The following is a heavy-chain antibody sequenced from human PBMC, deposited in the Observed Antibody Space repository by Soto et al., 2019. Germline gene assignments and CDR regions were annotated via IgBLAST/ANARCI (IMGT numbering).Heavy chain of an antibody. V-gene: IGHV1-3*01. CDR1: GYSFTNFP. CDR2: INGGNGNT. CDR3: ARQSTIPFDY. Sequence: ASVKVSCKASGYSFTNFPINWVRQAPGQRLEWMGWINGGNGNTQYSQKFQGRVIISRDTSASTAYMELSSLRSEDTAVYYCARQSTIPFDYWGLGTLVTVSS. J-gene: IGHJ4*02. D-gene: IGHD2-2*02.